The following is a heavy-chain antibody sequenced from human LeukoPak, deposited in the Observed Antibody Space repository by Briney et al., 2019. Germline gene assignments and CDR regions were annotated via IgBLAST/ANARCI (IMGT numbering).Heavy chain of an antibody. D-gene: IGHD1-26*01. CDR3: ARVGSYYVLAYFDY. J-gene: IGHJ4*02. Sequence: PSETLSLTCTVSGGSISSSSYYWGWIRQPPGKGLEWIGNIYHSGSTYYNPSLRSRVTISVDTSKNQFSLKLSSVTAADTAVYYCARVGSYYVLAYFDYWGQGTLVTVSS. V-gene: IGHV4-39*07. CDR1: GGSISSSSYY. CDR2: IYHSGST.